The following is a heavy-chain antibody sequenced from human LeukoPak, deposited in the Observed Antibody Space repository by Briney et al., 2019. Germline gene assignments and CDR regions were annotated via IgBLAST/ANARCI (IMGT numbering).Heavy chain of an antibody. CDR3: AKDLGEGYYDSSGYYSARGY. D-gene: IGHD3-22*01. CDR1: GFTFSSYA. J-gene: IGHJ4*02. V-gene: IGHV3-30-3*01. Sequence: GGSLRLSCAASGFTFSSYAMHWVRQAPGKGLEWVAVISYDGSNKYYADSVKGRFTISRDNSKNTLYLQMNSLRAEDTAVYYCAKDLGEGYYDSSGYYSARGYWGQGTLVTVSS. CDR2: ISYDGSNK.